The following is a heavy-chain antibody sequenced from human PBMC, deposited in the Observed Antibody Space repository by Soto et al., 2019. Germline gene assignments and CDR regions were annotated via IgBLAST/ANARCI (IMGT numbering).Heavy chain of an antibody. J-gene: IGHJ5*02. Sequence: SETLSLTCIVSGGSISSGGYYWSWIRQPPGKGLEWIGYIYYSGSTNYNHSLKSRVTISVDTSKNQFSLKLSSVTAADTAVYYCARATIFGVVNTYNWFDPWGQGTLVTVSS. D-gene: IGHD3-3*01. CDR1: GGSISSGGYY. V-gene: IGHV4-61*08. CDR2: IYYSGST. CDR3: ARATIFGVVNTYNWFDP.